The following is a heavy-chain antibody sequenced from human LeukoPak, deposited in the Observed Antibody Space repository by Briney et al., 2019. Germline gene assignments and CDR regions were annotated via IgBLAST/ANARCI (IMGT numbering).Heavy chain of an antibody. Sequence: SETLSLTCGVSGGSISSSSYYWGWIRQPPGKGLEWIGSIYYSGSTYYNPSLKSRVTISVDTSKNQFSLKLSSVTAADTAVYYCARHSHSSGWYLYAFDIWGQGTMVTVSS. CDR2: IYYSGST. CDR3: ARHSHSSGWYLYAFDI. CDR1: GGSISSSSYY. J-gene: IGHJ3*02. V-gene: IGHV4-39*01. D-gene: IGHD6-19*01.